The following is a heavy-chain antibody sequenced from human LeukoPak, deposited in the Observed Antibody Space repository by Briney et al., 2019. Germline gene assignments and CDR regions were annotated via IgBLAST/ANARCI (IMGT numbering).Heavy chain of an antibody. J-gene: IGHJ6*02. CDR2: ISAYNGNT. V-gene: IGHV1-18*01. Sequence: GASVKVSCKASGGTFSSYAISWVRQAPGQGLEWMGWISAYNGNTNYAQKLQGRVTMTTDTSTSTAYMELRSLRSDDTAVYYCARDPYCSGGSCYSYYYYYYGMDVWGQGTTVTVSS. CDR3: ARDPYCSGGSCYSYYYYYYGMDV. CDR1: GGTFSSYA. D-gene: IGHD2-15*01.